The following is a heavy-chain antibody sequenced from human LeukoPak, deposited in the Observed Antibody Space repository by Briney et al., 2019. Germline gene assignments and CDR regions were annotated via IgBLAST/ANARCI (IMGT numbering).Heavy chain of an antibody. J-gene: IGHJ6*03. Sequence: SETLSLTCAAYGGSFSGYYWSWIRQPPGKGLEWIGEINHSGSTNYNPSLKSRVTISVDTSKNQFSLKLSSVTAADTAVYYCARGTKQLKTYYYMDVWGKGTTVTVSS. CDR1: GGSFSGYY. D-gene: IGHD6-6*01. CDR3: ARGTKQLKTYYYMDV. V-gene: IGHV4-34*01. CDR2: INHSGST.